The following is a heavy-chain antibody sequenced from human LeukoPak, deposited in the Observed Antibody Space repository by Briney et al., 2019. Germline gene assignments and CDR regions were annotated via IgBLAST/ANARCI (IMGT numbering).Heavy chain of an antibody. V-gene: IGHV3-21*01. CDR3: VRDMGRESIFDY. CDR2: ISKGSGYI. J-gene: IGHJ4*02. D-gene: IGHD3-10*01. Sequence: GGSLRLSCAASGFTFSSYAMSWVRQAPGKGLEWVSSISKGSGYIYQTDSVKGRFTISRDNAKNSLFLEMNSLRVEDTAVYYCVRDMGRESIFDYWGQGTLVTVSS. CDR1: GFTFSSYA.